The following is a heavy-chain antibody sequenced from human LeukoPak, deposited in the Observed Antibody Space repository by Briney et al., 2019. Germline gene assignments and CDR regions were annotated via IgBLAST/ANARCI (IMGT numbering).Heavy chain of an antibody. CDR2: ISTSGTT. V-gene: IGHV4-4*07. J-gene: IGHJ4*02. CDR3: ARDIGDYYDSSGYLFDY. Sequence: SETLSLTCTVSGGSISSYYWSWIRQPAGKGLEWIGRISTSGTTNYNPSLRSRVTMSVDTSKNQFSLKLSPVTAADTAVYYCARDIGDYYDSSGYLFDYWGQGTLVTVSS. D-gene: IGHD3-22*01. CDR1: GGSISSYY.